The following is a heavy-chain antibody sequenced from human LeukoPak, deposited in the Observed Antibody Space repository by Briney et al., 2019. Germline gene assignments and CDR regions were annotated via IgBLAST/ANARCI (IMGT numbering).Heavy chain of an antibody. J-gene: IGHJ5*02. D-gene: IGHD3-16*01. CDR3: ARDAVTTFGGTRGWFAP. CDR2: ISGYSGDT. Sequence: ASVKVSCKASGYTFNRYGISGVRQAPGQGREWVGWISGYSGDTNYAQKMQGGVTVTTDTSTSTAYMELRSLRSDDTAVYYCARDAVTTFGGTRGWFAPWGQGTLVIVSS. CDR1: GYTFNRYG. V-gene: IGHV1-18*01.